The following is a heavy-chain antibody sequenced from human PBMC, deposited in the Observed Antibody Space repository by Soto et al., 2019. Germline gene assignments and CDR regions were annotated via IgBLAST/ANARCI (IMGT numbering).Heavy chain of an antibody. CDR3: ATRQGGSYNWFDP. CDR1: GGSISRNSYS. CDR2: LYYSGNT. Sequence: LSLPCTVSGGSISRNSYSWAWIRQPPGKGLEWIVTLYYSGNTYYNPSLKSRVTISVDTSKNQFSLKLSSVTAADTAVYYCATRQGGSYNWFDPWGQGTLVTVSS. D-gene: IGHD2-15*01. J-gene: IGHJ5*02. V-gene: IGHV4-39*01.